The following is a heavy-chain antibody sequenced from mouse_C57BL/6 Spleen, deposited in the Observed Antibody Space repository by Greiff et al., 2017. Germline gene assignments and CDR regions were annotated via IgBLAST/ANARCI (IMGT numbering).Heavy chain of an antibody. CDR1: GYAFSSSW. Sequence: VQLQQSGPELVKPGASVKISCKASGYAFSSSWMNWVKPRPGKGLEWIGRIYPGDGGTNYNGKFKGKATLTADKSSSTAYMQLSSLTSEDSAVYVCAREGVRPWCGYWGQGTLVTVSA. CDR2: IYPGDGGT. J-gene: IGHJ3*01. CDR3: AREGVRPWCGY. V-gene: IGHV1-82*01.